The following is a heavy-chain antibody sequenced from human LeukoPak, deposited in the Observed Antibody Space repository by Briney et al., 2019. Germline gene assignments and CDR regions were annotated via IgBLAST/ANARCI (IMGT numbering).Heavy chain of an antibody. V-gene: IGHV3-30*18. CDR3: AKDRGSGYNWNDVLDY. CDR2: ISYDVSDK. CDR1: GFTFTSYG. J-gene: IGHJ4*02. Sequence: GRSLRLSCAAPGFTFTSYGMHWVRQAPGKGLEWVAVISYDVSDKYYVDSVKGRFTISRDTSKNTLYLQMNSLRAEDTAVYYCAKDRGSGYNWNDVLDYWGQGTLVTVSS. D-gene: IGHD1-20*01.